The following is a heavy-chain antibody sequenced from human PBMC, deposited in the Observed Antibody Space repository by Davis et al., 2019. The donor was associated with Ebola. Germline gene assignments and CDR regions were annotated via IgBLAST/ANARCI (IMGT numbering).Heavy chain of an antibody. V-gene: IGHV5-51*01. CDR3: ASLRRTITGMDDAFDV. J-gene: IGHJ3*01. Sequence: GESLKISCKGSGNSFTSFWIGWVRQMPGKGLEWMGVIYTGDSDTRYSPSFRGQVTISADKSLRTAYLQWSGLKASGTAMYYCASLRRTITGMDDAFDVWGQGTMVTVSS. CDR1: GNSFTSFW. D-gene: IGHD1-20*01. CDR2: IYTGDSDT.